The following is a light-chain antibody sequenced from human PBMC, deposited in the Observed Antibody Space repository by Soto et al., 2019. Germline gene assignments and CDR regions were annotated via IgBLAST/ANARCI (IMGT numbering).Light chain of an antibody. V-gene: IGKV1-5*01. CDR3: QNYNGYSWT. CDR1: QTISSW. CDR2: AAS. J-gene: IGKJ1*01. Sequence: DIQMTQSPSTLSGSVGDRVTITCRASQTISSWLAWYQQKPGKAPKLLIYAASTLQSGVPSRFSGSGSGTEFTLTISSLQPDDFATYYCQNYNGYSWTFGLGTKVDI.